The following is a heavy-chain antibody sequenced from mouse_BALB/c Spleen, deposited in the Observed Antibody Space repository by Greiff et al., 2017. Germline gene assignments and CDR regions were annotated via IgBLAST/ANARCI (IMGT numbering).Heavy chain of an antibody. D-gene: IGHD2-1*01. J-gene: IGHJ4*01. CDR3: ARGDGNYGGYAMDY. CDR2: IWAGGST. CDR1: GFSLTSYG. V-gene: IGHV2-9*02. Sequence: QVQLKESGPGLVAPSQSLSITCTVSGFSLTSYGVHWVRQPPGKGLEWLGVIWAGGSTNYNSALMSRLSISKDNSKSQVFLKMNSLQTDDTAMYYCARGDGNYGGYAMDYWGQGTSVTVSS.